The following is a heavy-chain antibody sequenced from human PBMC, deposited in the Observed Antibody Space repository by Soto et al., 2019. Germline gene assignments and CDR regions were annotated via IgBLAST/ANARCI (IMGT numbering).Heavy chain of an antibody. CDR2: ISYDGSNK. CDR3: ARDAVNEQPPFDY. J-gene: IGHJ4*02. D-gene: IGHD6-13*01. V-gene: IGHV3-30-3*01. CDR1: GFTFSSYA. Sequence: QVQLVESGGGVVQPGRSLRLSCAASGFTFSSYAMHWVRQAPGKGLEWVAVISYDGSNKYYADSVKGRFTISRDNSQDPLYLQMNSLRTEDTAVYYCARDAVNEQPPFDYWGQGTLVTVSS.